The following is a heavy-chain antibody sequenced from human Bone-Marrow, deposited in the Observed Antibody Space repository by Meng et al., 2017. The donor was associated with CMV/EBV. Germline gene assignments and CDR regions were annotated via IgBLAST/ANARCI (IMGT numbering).Heavy chain of an antibody. CDR1: GYTFTSYD. J-gene: IGHJ6*02. D-gene: IGHD3-16*01. V-gene: IGHV1-8*01. Sequence: ASVKVSCKASGYTFTSYDINWVRQATGQGLEWMGWMNPNSGNTGYAQKFQGRVTMTRNTSISTAYMELSSLRSEDTAMYYCARFVSYMITFGGVYYYGMDVWGQGTTVTVSS. CDR2: MNPNSGNT. CDR3: ARFVSYMITFGGVYYYGMDV.